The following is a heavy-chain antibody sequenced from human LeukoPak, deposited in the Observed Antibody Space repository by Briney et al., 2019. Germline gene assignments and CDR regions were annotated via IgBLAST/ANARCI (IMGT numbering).Heavy chain of an antibody. CDR3: ARVRFLEWPAPMDV. J-gene: IGHJ6*03. V-gene: IGHV4-59*01. CDR2: IYYVGST. D-gene: IGHD3-3*01. CDR1: GVSISSSY. Sequence: SETLSLTCSVSGVSISSSYWTWIRQPPGKGLEWIGYIYYVGSTYYNPSLKSRVSISLDTSKNNLSLKLSSVTAADTAVYYYARVRFLEWPAPMDVWGKGTTVIVSS.